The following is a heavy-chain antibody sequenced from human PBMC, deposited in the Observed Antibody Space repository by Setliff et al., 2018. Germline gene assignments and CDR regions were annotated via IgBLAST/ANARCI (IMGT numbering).Heavy chain of an antibody. Sequence: SVKVSCKASGGTFSSYAISWVRQAPGQGLEWMGGIIPILGIASYAQKFQGRVTITADKSTSTAYMELSSLRSEDTAVYYCARANYYDSSGHSVYGMDVWGQGTTVTVSS. D-gene: IGHD3-22*01. CDR3: ARANYYDSSGHSVYGMDV. J-gene: IGHJ6*02. CDR2: IIPILGIA. V-gene: IGHV1-69*10. CDR1: GGTFSSYA.